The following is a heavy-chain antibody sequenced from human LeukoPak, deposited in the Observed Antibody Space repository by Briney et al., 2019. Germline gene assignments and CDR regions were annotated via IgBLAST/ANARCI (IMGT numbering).Heavy chain of an antibody. CDR2: MNPNSGNT. CDR1: GYTFTSYD. CDR3: ARGRRVRGVSMYAFDI. Sequence: ASVKVSCTASGYTFTSYDINWVRQAPGQGLEWMGGMNPNSGNTGYAQKFQGRVTITRNTSISTAYMELSSLRSEDRAVYYCARGRRVRGVSMYAFDIWGQGTMVTVSS. J-gene: IGHJ3*02. D-gene: IGHD3-10*01. V-gene: IGHV1-8*03.